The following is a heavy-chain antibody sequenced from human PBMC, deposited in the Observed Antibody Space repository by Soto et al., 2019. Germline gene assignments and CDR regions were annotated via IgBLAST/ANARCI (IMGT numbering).Heavy chain of an antibody. D-gene: IGHD6-6*01. CDR2: IIPIFGTA. CDR1: GGTFSNYA. J-gene: IGHJ4*02. Sequence: QVQLVQSGAEVKKPGSSVKVSCKASGGTFSNYAISWVRQAPGQGLEWMGGIIPIFGTANYAQKFQGRVTITADESTSTAYMELSSLRSEDTAVYYCARDSRSSSPQGELDYWGQGTLVTVSS. V-gene: IGHV1-69*01. CDR3: ARDSRSSSPQGELDY.